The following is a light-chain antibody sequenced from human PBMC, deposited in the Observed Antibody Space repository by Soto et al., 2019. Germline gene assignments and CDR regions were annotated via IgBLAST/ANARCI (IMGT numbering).Light chain of an antibody. Sequence: EIVMTQSPATLSVSPGERATLSCRASQSVSSDLAWYEQKPGQAPRLLIYGASTRATGIPAKFSGSGSGTEFTLTISSLQSEDFEVYYCQQYNNWPLTFGVGTKVDI. CDR1: QSVSSD. CDR2: GAS. V-gene: IGKV3-15*01. CDR3: QQYNNWPLT. J-gene: IGKJ4*01.